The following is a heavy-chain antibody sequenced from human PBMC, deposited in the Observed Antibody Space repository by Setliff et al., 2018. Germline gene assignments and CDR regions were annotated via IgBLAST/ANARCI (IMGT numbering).Heavy chain of an antibody. V-gene: IGHV1-69*02. J-gene: IGHJ4*02. CDR2: IIPVLDIT. CDR1: GGPLNSYS. Sequence: SVKVSCKASGGPLNSYSFSWVRQAPGQGLEWMGRIIPVLDITRYSQKFQGRVTITADKSTGIIYMELTSLRSDDTAVYYCARHTPPPNYFDIGALDSWGQGTLVTVSS. D-gene: IGHD3-22*01. CDR3: ARHTPPPNYFDIGALDS.